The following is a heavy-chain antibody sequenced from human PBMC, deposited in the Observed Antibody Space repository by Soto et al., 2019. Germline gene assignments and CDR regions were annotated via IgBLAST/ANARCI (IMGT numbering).Heavy chain of an antibody. D-gene: IGHD7-27*01. V-gene: IGHV3-23*01. J-gene: IGHJ4*02. CDR1: GFTFSIFA. Sequence: LRLSCAASGFTFSIFAMSWVRQSPGKGLEWVSTISGSGGSTYYADAVKGRFTISRDNSMGTLYLQMKSLRVEDTAIYYCAKEVSLGSTVDLGYWGQGALVTAPQ. CDR2: ISGSGGST. CDR3: AKEVSLGSTVDLGY.